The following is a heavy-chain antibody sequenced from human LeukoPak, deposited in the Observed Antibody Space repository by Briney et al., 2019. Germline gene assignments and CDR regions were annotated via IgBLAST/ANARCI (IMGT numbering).Heavy chain of an antibody. V-gene: IGHV4-34*01. Sequence: SETLSLTCAVYGGSFSGYYWSWIRQPPGKGLEWIGEINHSGSTNYNPSLKSRVTISVDTSKNQFSLKLSSVTAADTAVYYCARGGGYGDYSNWFDPWGQGTLVTVSS. CDR2: INHSGST. CDR1: GGSFSGYY. J-gene: IGHJ5*02. D-gene: IGHD4-17*01. CDR3: ARGGGYGDYSNWFDP.